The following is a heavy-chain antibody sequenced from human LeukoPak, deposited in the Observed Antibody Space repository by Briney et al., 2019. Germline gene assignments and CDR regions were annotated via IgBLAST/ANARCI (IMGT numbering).Heavy chain of an antibody. J-gene: IGHJ4*02. CDR2: INAVSDSR. CDR1: GFTFSAHG. CDR3: ARDASWASDH. D-gene: IGHD6-6*01. Sequence: GGSLRLSCAASGFTFSAHGMNWVRQAPGEGLEWLSHINAVSDSRFYADSVRGRFTISRGNANNLVFLQMNNLRADDGAVYYCARDASWASDHWGQGTLVTVSS. V-gene: IGHV3-48*04.